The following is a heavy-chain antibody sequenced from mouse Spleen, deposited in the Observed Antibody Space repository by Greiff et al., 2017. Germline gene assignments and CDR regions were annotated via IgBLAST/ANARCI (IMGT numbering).Heavy chain of an antibody. V-gene: IGHV1-69*01. D-gene: IGHD2-14*01. J-gene: IGHJ2*01. CDR1: GYTFTSYW. CDR3: AILHRYTYYFDY. Sequence: QVQLKQPGAELVMPGASVKLSCKASGYTFTSYWMHWVKQRPGQGLEWIGEIDPSDSYTNYNQKFKGKATLTVDKSSSTAYMQLSSLTSEDSAVYYCAILHRYTYYFDYWGQGTTLTVSS. CDR2: IDPSDSYT.